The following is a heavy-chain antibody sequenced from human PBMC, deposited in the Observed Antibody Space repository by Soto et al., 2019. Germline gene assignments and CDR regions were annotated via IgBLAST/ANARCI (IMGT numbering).Heavy chain of an antibody. D-gene: IGHD4-17*01. Sequence: QLQLQESGSGLVKPSQTLSLTCAVSGGSISSGGYSWSWIRQPPGKGLEWIGYIYHGGFTYYNPSLKCRVTISEDRSKNQFTLKLSSVTAADTAVYYCARAHYGDYGYGMDVWGQGTTVTVSS. CDR1: GGSISSGGYS. CDR3: ARAHYGDYGYGMDV. J-gene: IGHJ6*02. CDR2: IYHGGFT. V-gene: IGHV4-30-2*01.